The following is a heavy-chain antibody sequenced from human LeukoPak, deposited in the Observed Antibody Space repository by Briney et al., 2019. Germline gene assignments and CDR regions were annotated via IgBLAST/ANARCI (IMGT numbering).Heavy chain of an antibody. J-gene: IGHJ4*02. V-gene: IGHV3-23*01. CDR1: GITFSRYA. CDR3: AKMGWTAYDYTNY. CDR2: ISDSGADT. Sequence: GGSLRLSCAASGITFSRYAMSWVRQAPGKGVEWVSVISDSGADTYYTDSVKGRFTISRDSSKNTLYLQMNSLRAEDTAVYYCAKMGWTAYDYTNYWGQGTLVTVSS. D-gene: IGHD5-12*01.